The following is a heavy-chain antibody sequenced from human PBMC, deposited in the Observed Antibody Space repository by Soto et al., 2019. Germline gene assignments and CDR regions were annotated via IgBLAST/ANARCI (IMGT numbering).Heavy chain of an antibody. Sequence: EVELLESGGGSVQPGGSLRLSCAASGFTFSSYAMSLVRQAPGRGLEWVSKITGSGDSTYYVDSVKGLFTSSRDNDKNTLYLEMNSLREEEMAVYYCVTGQQMGNWGKGTLVTVSS. V-gene: IGHV3-23*01. J-gene: IGHJ4*02. CDR3: VTGQQMGN. CDR1: GFTFSSYA. D-gene: IGHD1-1*01. CDR2: ITGSGDST.